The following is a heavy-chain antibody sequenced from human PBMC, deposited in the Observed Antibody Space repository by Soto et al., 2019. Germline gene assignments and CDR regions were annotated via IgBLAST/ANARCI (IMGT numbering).Heavy chain of an antibody. V-gene: IGHV2-26*01. CDR3: ARINFWSGYFNFGYYYYGMDV. CDR1: GLSLSNARMG. CDR2: IFSNDEK. D-gene: IGHD3-3*01. J-gene: IGHJ6*02. Sequence: GSGPTLVNPTETLTLTCTVSGLSLSNARMGVSWIRQPPGKALEWLAHIFSNDEKSYSTSLKSRLTISKDTSKSQVVLTMTNMDPVDTATYYCARINFWSGYFNFGYYYYGMDVWGQGTTVTVSS.